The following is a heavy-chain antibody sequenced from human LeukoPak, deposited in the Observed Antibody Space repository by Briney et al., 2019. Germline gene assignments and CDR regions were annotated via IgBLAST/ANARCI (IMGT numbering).Heavy chain of an antibody. D-gene: IGHD3-22*01. Sequence: PGGSLRLSCAGSGFIFRNYGMHWVRQAPGQGLEWVAVISDGGTHLYYADSVKGRFTIFRDNSESTMYLQMNSLRVEDTAVYYCARGLNYGGSGYYFDSWGPGTLVTVSS. V-gene: IGHV3-30*03. CDR3: ARGLNYGGSGYYFDS. CDR1: GFIFRNYG. CDR2: ISDGGTHL. J-gene: IGHJ4*02.